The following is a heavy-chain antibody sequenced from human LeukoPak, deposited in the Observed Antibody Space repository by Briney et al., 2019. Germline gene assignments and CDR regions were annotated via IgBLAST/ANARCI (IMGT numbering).Heavy chain of an antibody. CDR2: INHTGST. CDR3: ARQFYYYGSGRKRWFDS. V-gene: IGHV4-34*01. CDR1: GGSFSGYY. Sequence: SQTLSLTCAVYGGSFSGYYWSWIRQPPGKGLEWIGEINHTGSTNYKPSLKSRVTISVDTSKNQFSLRLSSVTAADAAVYYCARQFYYYGSGRKRWFDSWGQGTLVTVSS. J-gene: IGHJ5*01. D-gene: IGHD3-10*01.